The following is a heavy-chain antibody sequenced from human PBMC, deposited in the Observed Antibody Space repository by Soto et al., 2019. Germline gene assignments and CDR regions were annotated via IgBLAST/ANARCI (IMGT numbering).Heavy chain of an antibody. CDR1: GFTFSSYS. J-gene: IGHJ6*02. CDR2: ISSSSSTI. D-gene: IGHD2-21*01. Sequence: GGSLRLSCAASGFTFSSYSMNWVRQAPGKGLEWVSYISSSSSTIYYADSVKGRFTISRDNAKNTLYLQMNSLRAEDTAVYYCAKDVDYYYYGMDVWGQGTTVTVSS. V-gene: IGHV3-48*01. CDR3: AKDVDYYYYGMDV.